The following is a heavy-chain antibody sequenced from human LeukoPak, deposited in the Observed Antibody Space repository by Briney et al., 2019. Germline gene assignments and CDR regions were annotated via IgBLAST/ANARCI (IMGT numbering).Heavy chain of an antibody. J-gene: IGHJ6*03. Sequence: MASETLSLTCTVSGGSISSGPYYWTWIRQPAGKGLEWIGHIFYTGSPTYNPSLRSRVTISADTSKKQFSLKVKSVTATDTAVYYCARGRQHTVTLERYYYYMDAWGKGATVTISS. V-gene: IGHV4-61*09. CDR3: ARGRQHTVTLERYYYYMDA. CDR1: GGSISSGPYY. D-gene: IGHD4-17*01. CDR2: IFYTGSP.